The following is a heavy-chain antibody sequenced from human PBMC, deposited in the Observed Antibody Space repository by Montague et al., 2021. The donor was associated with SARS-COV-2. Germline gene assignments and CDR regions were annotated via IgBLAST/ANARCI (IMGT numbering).Heavy chain of an antibody. Sequence: SLRLSCAASGFTFNSCAMSWVRQAPGKGLEWVSIIYSGGSSTYYADSVKGRFTISRDNSKDTLYLQMNSMIAEDTAVYYCAKTHRYYNRNFDYWGQGTLVTVSS. J-gene: IGHJ4*02. CDR3: AKTHRYYNRNFDY. D-gene: IGHD3-22*01. V-gene: IGHV3-23*03. CDR2: IYSGGSST. CDR1: GFTFNSCA.